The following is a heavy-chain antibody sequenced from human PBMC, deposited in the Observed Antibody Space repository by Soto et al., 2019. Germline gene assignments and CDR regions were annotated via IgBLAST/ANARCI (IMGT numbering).Heavy chain of an antibody. CDR1: GYTFTSYG. J-gene: IGHJ6*04. CDR3: ARVTSYYYGMDV. Sequence: QVELVQSGAEVKKPGASVKVSCKASGYTFTSYGISWVRQAPGQGLGWMGWISAYNGNTNYAQKLKGRVSRTPDPSTSTAYMALRSLRSDDTAVYYCARVTSYYYGMDVWGSGPTVPVSS. V-gene: IGHV1-18*01. CDR2: ISAYNGNT.